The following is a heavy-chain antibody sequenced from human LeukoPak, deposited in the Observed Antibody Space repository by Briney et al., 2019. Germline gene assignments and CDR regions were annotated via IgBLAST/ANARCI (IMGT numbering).Heavy chain of an antibody. Sequence: AASVKVSCKASGYTFTGYFMHWVRQAPGQGLEWMGRINPTSGGTNYAQRFQGRVTMTRDTSISTAYMELTRMTSDDTAVYYCAGHSSGWQKRNDAFDIWGQGTMVTVSS. CDR3: AGHSSGWQKRNDAFDI. J-gene: IGHJ3*02. CDR2: INPTSGGT. CDR1: GYTFTGYF. V-gene: IGHV1-2*06. D-gene: IGHD6-19*01.